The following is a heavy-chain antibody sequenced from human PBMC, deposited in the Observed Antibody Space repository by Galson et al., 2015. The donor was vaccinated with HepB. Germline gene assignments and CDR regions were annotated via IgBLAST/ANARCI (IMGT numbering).Heavy chain of an antibody. V-gene: IGHV3-21*01. D-gene: IGHD6-19*01. CDR3: ARDVVVSSGWYRGAFDI. Sequence: SLRLSCAASGFTFSSYSMNWVRQAPGKGLEWVSSISSSSGDIYYADSVKGRFTISRDNAKNSLYLQMNSLRAEDTAVYYCARDVVVSSGWYRGAFDIWGQGTMVTVSS. J-gene: IGHJ3*02. CDR1: GFTFSSYS. CDR2: ISSSSGDI.